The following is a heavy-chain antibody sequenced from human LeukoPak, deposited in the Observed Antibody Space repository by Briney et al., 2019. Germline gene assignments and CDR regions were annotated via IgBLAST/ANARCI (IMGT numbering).Heavy chain of an antibody. D-gene: IGHD2-15*01. CDR2: ISDTGNT. CDR1: GFTFSNYA. V-gene: IGHV3-23*01. J-gene: IGHJ4*02. CDR3: AKAPVTTCRGAFCYPFDY. Sequence: GGSLRLSCAAAGFTFSNYAMSWVRQAPGKGLEWVSAISDTGNTYHADSVKGRFTISRDSSKNTLFLQMNRLRPEDAAVYYCAKAPVTTCRGAFCYPFDYWGLGTLVTVSS.